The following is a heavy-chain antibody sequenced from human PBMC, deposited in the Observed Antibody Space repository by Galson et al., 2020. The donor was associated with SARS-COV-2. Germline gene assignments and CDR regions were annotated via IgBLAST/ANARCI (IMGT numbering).Heavy chain of an antibody. J-gene: IGHJ6*02. CDR1: GFTFSSYA. CDR2: ISRTGRTT. V-gene: IGHV3-23*01. Sequence: GGSLRLSCAASGFTFSSYAMSWVRQAPGKGLEWVSVISRTGRTTYSADSVKGRFTISRDNSKNTLYLQMNSLTVEDTAVYYCVLGAVSPWDYYYAMDVWGQGTTVTVSS. D-gene: IGHD3-16*01. CDR3: VLGAVSPWDYYYAMDV.